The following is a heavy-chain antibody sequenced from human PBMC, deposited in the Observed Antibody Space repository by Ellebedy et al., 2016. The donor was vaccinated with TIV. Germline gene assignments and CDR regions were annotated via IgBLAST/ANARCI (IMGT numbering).Heavy chain of an antibody. CDR3: AGEVPGFNGMDV. CDR1: GYTFTSYA. J-gene: IGHJ6*02. V-gene: IGHV1-3*01. CDR2: INAGNGNT. Sequence: ASVKVSCXASGYTFTSYAMHWVRQAPGQRLEWMGWINAGNGNTKYSQKFQGRVTITRDTSASTAYMELSSLRSEDTAVYYCAGEVPGFNGMDVWGQGTTVTVSS. D-gene: IGHD2-2*01.